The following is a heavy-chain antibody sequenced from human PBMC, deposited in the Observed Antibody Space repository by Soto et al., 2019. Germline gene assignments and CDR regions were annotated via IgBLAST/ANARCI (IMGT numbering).Heavy chain of an antibody. Sequence: QLQLQESGPGLVKPSETLSLTCTVSGGSISSSSYYWGWIRQPPGKGLEWIGSIYYSGSTYYDPSLKSRVTISVDTSKNHFSLKLSSVTAADTAVYYCARTILGYYVSDAFDIWGQGTMVTVSS. CDR2: IYYSGST. CDR3: ARTILGYYVSDAFDI. J-gene: IGHJ3*02. D-gene: IGHD3-10*01. V-gene: IGHV4-39*02. CDR1: GGSISSSSYY.